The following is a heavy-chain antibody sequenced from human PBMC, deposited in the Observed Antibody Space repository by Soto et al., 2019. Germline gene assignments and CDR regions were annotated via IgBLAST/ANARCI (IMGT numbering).Heavy chain of an antibody. CDR1: GFTFSSYG. J-gene: IGHJ4*02. Sequence: QVQLVESGGGVVHPGRSLRLSCAASGFTFSSYGMHWVRQAPGKGLEWVAVISYDGSNKYYADSVKGRFTISRDNSKNTLYLQMNSLRAEDTAVYYCAKDLNRESSGWCGYWGQGTLVTVSS. D-gene: IGHD6-19*01. CDR3: AKDLNRESSGWCGY. V-gene: IGHV3-30*18. CDR2: ISYDGSNK.